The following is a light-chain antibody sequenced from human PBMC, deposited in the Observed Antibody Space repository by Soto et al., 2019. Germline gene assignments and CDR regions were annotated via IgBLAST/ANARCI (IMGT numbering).Light chain of an antibody. Sequence: DIQMTQSPSSLSASVGDRVTITCRASQSISNFLNWYQQRQGQVPKLLIYAASTLHTGVPSRFSGSGSGTDFTLTISSLQSEDFAVYYCHQYSSSLTFGGGTKVDIK. V-gene: IGKV1-39*01. CDR3: HQYSSSLT. CDR2: AAS. CDR1: QSISNF. J-gene: IGKJ4*01.